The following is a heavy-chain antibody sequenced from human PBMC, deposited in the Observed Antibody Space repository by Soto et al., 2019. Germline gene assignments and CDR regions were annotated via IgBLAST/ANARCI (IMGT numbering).Heavy chain of an antibody. CDR1: GDSVSSNSAA. D-gene: IGHD6-19*01. Sequence: PSQTLSLTCAISGDSVSSNSAAWNWIRQSPSRGLEWLGRTYYRSKWYNDYAVSVKSRITINPDTSKNQFSLQLNSVTPEDTAVYYCARERGSPIEIAVAFLHGMDVWGQGTTVTVSS. CDR3: ARERGSPIEIAVAFLHGMDV. CDR2: TYYRSKWYN. J-gene: IGHJ6*02. V-gene: IGHV6-1*01.